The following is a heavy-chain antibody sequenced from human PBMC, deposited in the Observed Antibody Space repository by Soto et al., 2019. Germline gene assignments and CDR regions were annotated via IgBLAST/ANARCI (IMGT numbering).Heavy chain of an antibody. V-gene: IGHV3-64*04. CDR1: GFTFSSYG. CDR3: AKYCGTYVWGSYRPNWLDP. J-gene: IGHJ5*02. CDR2: ICSNGGNT. D-gene: IGHD3-16*02. Sequence: PGGSLRLCCSASGFTFSSYGIHCVRQAQGKGLECVSAICSNGGNTYYADSVKGRFTISRDNPTNTLYLQMNSLRAEDTAVYYCAKYCGTYVWGSYRPNWLDPWGQGTLVTVSS.